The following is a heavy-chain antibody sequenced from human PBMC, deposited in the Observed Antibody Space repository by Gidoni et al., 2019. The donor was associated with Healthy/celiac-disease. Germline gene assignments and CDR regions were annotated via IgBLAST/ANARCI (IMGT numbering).Heavy chain of an antibody. J-gene: IGHJ3*01. CDR2: ISYDGSNK. V-gene: IGHV3-30-3*01. CDR1: GLTFSSYA. D-gene: IGHD2-2*01. Sequence: QVQLVGSGGGVVQPGRSLSPSCAASGLTFSSYAMHWVRQAPGKGLEWVAVISYDGSNKYYADSVKGRFTISRDNSKNTLYLQMNSLRAEDTAVYYCARDPCSSTSCYVGLWGQGTMVTVSS. CDR3: ARDPCSSTSCYVGL.